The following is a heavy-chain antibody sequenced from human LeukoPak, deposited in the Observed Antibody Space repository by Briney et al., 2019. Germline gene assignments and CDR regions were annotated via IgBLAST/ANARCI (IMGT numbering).Heavy chain of an antibody. Sequence: GGSLRLSCATSGFTFSSYAMHWVRQAPGKGLEWATLISYDGGNKYYTDSVKGRFTISRDNSKNTLYLQMNSLRAEDTAVYYCARSSAWRDYLDYWGQGTLVTVSS. D-gene: IGHD1-1*01. CDR2: ISYDGGNK. CDR3: ARSSAWRDYLDY. J-gene: IGHJ4*02. V-gene: IGHV3-30-3*01. CDR1: GFTFSSYA.